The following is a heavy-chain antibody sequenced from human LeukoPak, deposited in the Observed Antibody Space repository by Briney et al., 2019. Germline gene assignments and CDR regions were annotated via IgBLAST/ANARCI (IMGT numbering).Heavy chain of an antibody. D-gene: IGHD2-15*01. J-gene: IGHJ5*02. CDR1: GGSISSRNW. V-gene: IGHV4-4*02. CDR2: IHHSGST. Sequence: PSETLSLTCAVSGGSISSRNWWSWVRQPPGKGLEWIAEIHHSGSTNYNPSLKSRVTISVDKSKNQFSLKLSSVTAADTAVYYCARLNCSGGSCYSGINWFDPWGQGTLVTVSS. CDR3: ARLNCSGGSCYSGINWFDP.